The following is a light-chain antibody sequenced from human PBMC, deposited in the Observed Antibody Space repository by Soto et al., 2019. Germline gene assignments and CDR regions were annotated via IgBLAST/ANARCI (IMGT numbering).Light chain of an antibody. Sequence: QAVVTQEPSLTVSPGGTVTLTCGSSTGPVTNGHFPYWFQQKPGQAPRPLIYDTDNKHSWTPARFSASLLGDKAALTLSGALPEDEADYYCLLSCPGLLYVFGPGTKVTVL. V-gene: IGLV7-46*01. CDR1: TGPVTNGHF. CDR2: DTD. CDR3: LLSCPGLLYV. J-gene: IGLJ1*01.